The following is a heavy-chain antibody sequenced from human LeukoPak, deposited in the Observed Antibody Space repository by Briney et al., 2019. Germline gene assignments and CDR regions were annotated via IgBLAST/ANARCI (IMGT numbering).Heavy chain of an antibody. CDR1: GFTFSSYA. V-gene: IGHV3-23*01. Sequence: PGGSLRLSCAASGFTFSSYAMTWVRQAPGKGLEWVSAISGSGGSKYYADSVKGRFTISRDNYKNTLYLQMNSLRAEDTAVYYCAKDDRITMVRGVVTGFDYWGQGTLVTVSS. CDR3: AKDDRITMVRGVVTGFDY. CDR2: ISGSGGSK. J-gene: IGHJ4*02. D-gene: IGHD3-10*01.